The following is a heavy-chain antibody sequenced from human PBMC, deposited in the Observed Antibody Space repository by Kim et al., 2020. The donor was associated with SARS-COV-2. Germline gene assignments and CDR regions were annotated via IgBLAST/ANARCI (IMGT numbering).Heavy chain of an antibody. Sequence: GESLKISCKGSGYSFTSYWIGWVRQMPGKGLERMGIIYPGDSDTRYSPSFQGQVTISADKSISTAYLQWSSLKASDTAMYYCARPSPIAAASGGYYYYYGMDVWGQGTTVTVSS. D-gene: IGHD6-13*01. CDR3: ARPSPIAAASGGYYYYYGMDV. CDR1: GYSFTSYW. CDR2: IYPGDSDT. J-gene: IGHJ6*02. V-gene: IGHV5-51*01.